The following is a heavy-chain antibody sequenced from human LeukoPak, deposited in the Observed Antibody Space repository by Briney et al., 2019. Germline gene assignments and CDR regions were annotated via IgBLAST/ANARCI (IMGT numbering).Heavy chain of an antibody. CDR3: ARIGGWYHFQYYFDY. Sequence: GGSLRLSCAASGFTFSSYAMSWVRQAPGKGLEWVSAISGSGGSTYYADSVKGRFTISRDNSKNTLYLQMNSLRAEDTAVYYCARIGGWYHFQYYFDYWGQGTLVTVSS. CDR2: ISGSGGST. J-gene: IGHJ4*02. D-gene: IGHD6-19*01. V-gene: IGHV3-23*01. CDR1: GFTFSSYA.